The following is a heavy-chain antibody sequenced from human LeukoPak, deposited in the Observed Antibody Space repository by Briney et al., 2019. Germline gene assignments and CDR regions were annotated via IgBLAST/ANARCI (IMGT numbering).Heavy chain of an antibody. D-gene: IGHD2-15*01. CDR3: ARHRSSGGSRYSFDY. V-gene: IGHV4-59*08. CDR2: IHYSGST. CDR1: GGSITGYY. Sequence: SETLSLTCTVSGGSITGYYWSWVPQPPGKGLEWIAFIHYSGSTNYNPSLKSPVTISLDTSKNQFSLKVSSVTAADTAMYYCARHRSSGGSRYSFDYWGQGTLVTVSS. J-gene: IGHJ4*02.